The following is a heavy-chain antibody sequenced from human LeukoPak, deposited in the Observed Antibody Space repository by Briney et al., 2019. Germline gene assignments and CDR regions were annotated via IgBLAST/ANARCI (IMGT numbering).Heavy chain of an antibody. CDR3: AKHCSGYCNTASEKRFDP. CDR2: IGSNSVPT. Sequence: GGSLRLSCAASGFTLSSYSMNWVRQAPGKGLEWVSGIGSNSVPTVYADSVKGRFTISRHNSKSMLYLQMVSLRVEDTAVYYCAKHCSGYCNTASEKRFDPWGQGTLVTVSS. D-gene: IGHD2-2*03. J-gene: IGHJ5*02. V-gene: IGHV3-23*01. CDR1: GFTLSSYS.